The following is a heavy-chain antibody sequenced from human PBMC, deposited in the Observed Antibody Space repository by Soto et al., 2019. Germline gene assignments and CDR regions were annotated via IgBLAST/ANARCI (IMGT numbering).Heavy chain of an antibody. D-gene: IGHD4-4*01. CDR2: IFYTGST. CDR1: GGSISNYY. Sequence: KPSETLSLTCTVSGGSISNYYWSWIRQPPGKGLEWIGYIFYTGSTNYNPSLKSRVTISVDTSKNQFSLKLSSVTAADTAVYYCARESKDGYNNGGLDFWGRGTLVTVSS. V-gene: IGHV4-59*01. J-gene: IGHJ4*02. CDR3: ARESKDGYNNGGLDF.